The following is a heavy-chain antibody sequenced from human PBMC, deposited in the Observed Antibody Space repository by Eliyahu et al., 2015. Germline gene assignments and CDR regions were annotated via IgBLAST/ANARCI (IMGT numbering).Heavy chain of an antibody. CDR1: AGSISSGNNF. Sequence: QLQLQESGPGLVKPSETLSLTCTVSAGSISSGNNFWGWIRQPPGRGLEWIGSMYYTGSAYYNPSLKSRVTISVDTSKNQFSLNLRSVTAADTAVYYCTRRSPMITFDSWGQGTLVTVSS. J-gene: IGHJ4*02. V-gene: IGHV4-39*01. CDR2: MYYTGSA. CDR3: TRRSPMITFDS. D-gene: IGHD3-16*01.